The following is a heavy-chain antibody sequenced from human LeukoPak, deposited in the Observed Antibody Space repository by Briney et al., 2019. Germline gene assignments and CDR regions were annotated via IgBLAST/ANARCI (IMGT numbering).Heavy chain of an antibody. CDR1: GFTLSDYY. V-gene: IGHV3-11*01. CDR3: ARDRSGGWYPETDY. J-gene: IGHJ4*02. CDR2: ISSSGSTI. Sequence: GGPLTLPCGPSGFTLSDYYMSWIPQAPGKGLEWVSYISSSGSTIYYADSVKGRFTISRDNAKNSLYLQMNSLRAEDTAVYYCARDRSGGWYPETDYWGQGTLVTVSS. D-gene: IGHD6-19*01.